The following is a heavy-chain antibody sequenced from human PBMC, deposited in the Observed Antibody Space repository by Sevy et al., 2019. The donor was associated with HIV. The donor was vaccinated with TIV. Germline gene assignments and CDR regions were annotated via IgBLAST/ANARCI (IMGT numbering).Heavy chain of an antibody. V-gene: IGHV3-23*01. CDR1: GFTFSIYA. J-gene: IGHJ3*02. CDR2: EAGSGGST. D-gene: IGHD2-21*02. Sequence: GGSLRLSCAASGFTFSIYAMNWVRQAPGKGLEWVSGEAGSGGSTYHADSVKGRFTISRDDSKSTLYLQMNSLRAEDTALYYCAKDLGDPVAFDIWGQGTMVTVSS. CDR3: AKDLGDPVAFDI.